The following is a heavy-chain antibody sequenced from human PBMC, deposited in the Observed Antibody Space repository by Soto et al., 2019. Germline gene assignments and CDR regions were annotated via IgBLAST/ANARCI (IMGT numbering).Heavy chain of an antibody. CDR3: ARGSSSWYFYYGMDV. Sequence: SETLSLTCTVSGGSISSSSYYWGWIRQPPGKGLEWIGSIYYSGSTYYNPSLKSRVTISVDTSKNQFSLKLSSVTAADTAVYYCARGSSSWYFYYGMDVWGQGTTVTVS. J-gene: IGHJ6*02. D-gene: IGHD6-13*01. V-gene: IGHV4-39*01. CDR2: IYYSGST. CDR1: GGSISSSSYY.